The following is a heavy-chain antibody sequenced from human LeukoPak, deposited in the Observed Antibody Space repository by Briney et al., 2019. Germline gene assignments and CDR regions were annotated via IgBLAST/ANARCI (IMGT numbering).Heavy chain of an antibody. CDR2: IYYSGST. CDR1: GGSISSYY. V-gene: IGHV4-59*01. D-gene: IGHD6-6*01. J-gene: IGHJ5*02. Sequence: PSETLSLTCTVSGGSISSYYWSWTRQPPGKGLEWIGYIYYSGSTSYSPSLKSRVTISADTSKNQFSLKLSSVTAADTAVHYCARCIGSSSFARWFDPWGQGTLVTVSS. CDR3: ARCIGSSSFARWFDP.